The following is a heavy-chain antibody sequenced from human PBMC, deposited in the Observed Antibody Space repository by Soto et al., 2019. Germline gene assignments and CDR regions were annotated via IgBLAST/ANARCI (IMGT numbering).Heavy chain of an antibody. V-gene: IGHV4-61*01. J-gene: IGHJ5*02. D-gene: IGHD1-20*01. CDR2: IYYSGST. Sequence: SETLSLTCTVSGGSVSSGSYYWSWIRQPPGKGLEWIGYIYYSGSTNYNPSLKSRVTISVDTSKNQFSLKLSSVTAADTAVYYCARGPTVYNXNPLGWFDPWGQGTLVTVSS. CDR3: ARGPTVYNXNPLGWFDP. CDR1: GGSVSSGSYY.